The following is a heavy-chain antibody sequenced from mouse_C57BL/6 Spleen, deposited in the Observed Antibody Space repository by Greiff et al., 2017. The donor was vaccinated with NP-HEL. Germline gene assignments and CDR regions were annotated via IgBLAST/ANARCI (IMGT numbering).Heavy chain of an antibody. J-gene: IGHJ3*01. CDR1: GYSITSGYY. CDR3: ARGLEAWFAY. Sequence: EVKLQESGPGLVKPSQSLSLTCSVPGYSITSGYYWNWIRQFPGNKLEWMGYISYDGSNNYNPSLKNRISITRDTSKNQFFLKLNSVTTEDTATYYCARGLEAWFAYWGQGTLVTVSA. D-gene: IGHD2-10*02. V-gene: IGHV3-6*01. CDR2: ISYDGSN.